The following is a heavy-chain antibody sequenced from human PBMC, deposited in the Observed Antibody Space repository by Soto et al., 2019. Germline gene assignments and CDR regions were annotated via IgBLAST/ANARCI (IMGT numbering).Heavy chain of an antibody. Sequence: SETLSLTCTVSGGSISSGGYYWTWLRQHPGKGLEWIGYIYYGGSTYYNPSLKSRVTISVDTSKNQFSLKLSSVTAADTAVYYCARAYDSSGYIPYNWFDPWGQGTLVTVSS. D-gene: IGHD3-22*01. CDR2: IYYGGST. CDR1: GGSISSGGYY. J-gene: IGHJ5*02. CDR3: ARAYDSSGYIPYNWFDP. V-gene: IGHV4-31*03.